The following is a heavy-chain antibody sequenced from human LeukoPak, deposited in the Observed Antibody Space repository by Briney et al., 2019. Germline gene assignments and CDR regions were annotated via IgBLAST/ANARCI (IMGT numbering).Heavy chain of an antibody. V-gene: IGHV5-51*01. CDR3: ARRKQYFDFDY. D-gene: IGHD3-9*01. CDR1: GYSFTNYW. Sequence: GESLKISCESSGYSFTNYWIGWVRQMPGKGLEWMGIIYPGDSHVIYSPSFQGQVTISADKSISTAYLQWSSLKASDTAMYYCARRKQYFDFDYWGQGTLVTVSS. CDR2: IYPGDSHV. J-gene: IGHJ4*02.